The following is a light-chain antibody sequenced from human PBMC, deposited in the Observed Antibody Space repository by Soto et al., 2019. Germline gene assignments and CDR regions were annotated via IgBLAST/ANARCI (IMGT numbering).Light chain of an antibody. J-gene: IGLJ1*01. CDR1: SSNIGSNT. V-gene: IGLV1-44*01. CDR3: AAWDDSPNGYV. Sequence: HSVLTQPPSASGTPGQRVTISCSGSSSNIGSNTVNWYQHLPGTAPKLLIYSNNQWPSGVPDRFSGSKSGTSASLAISGLQSEDEADYYCAAWDDSPNGYVFGTGTKLTVL. CDR2: SNN.